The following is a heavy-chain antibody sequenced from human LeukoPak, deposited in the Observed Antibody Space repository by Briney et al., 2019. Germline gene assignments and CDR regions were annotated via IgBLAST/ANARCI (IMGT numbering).Heavy chain of an antibody. D-gene: IGHD3-3*01. J-gene: IGHJ4*02. Sequence: SETLSLTCTVSGGSISSYYWSWIRQPAGKGLEWIGRIYTSGSTNYNPSLKSRVTMSVDTSKNQFSLKLSSVTAADTAVYYCASGVRFLEWLSFDYWRQGTLVTVSS. CDR2: IYTSGST. CDR3: ASGVRFLEWLSFDY. V-gene: IGHV4-4*07. CDR1: GGSISSYY.